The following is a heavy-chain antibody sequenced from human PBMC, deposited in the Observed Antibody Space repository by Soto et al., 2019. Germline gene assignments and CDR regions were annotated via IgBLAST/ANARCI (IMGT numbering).Heavy chain of an antibody. D-gene: IGHD3-22*01. V-gene: IGHV3-33*01. CDR2: IWYDGSNK. J-gene: IGHJ6*02. Sequence: PGGSLRLSCAASGFTFSSYGMHWVRQAPGKGLEWVAVIWYDGSNKYYADSVKGRFTISRDNSKNTLYLQMNSLRAEDTAVYYCARDRAYYDSSGYYYVDYYYYGMDVWGQGTTVTVSS. CDR3: ARDRAYYDSSGYYYVDYYYYGMDV. CDR1: GFTFSSYG.